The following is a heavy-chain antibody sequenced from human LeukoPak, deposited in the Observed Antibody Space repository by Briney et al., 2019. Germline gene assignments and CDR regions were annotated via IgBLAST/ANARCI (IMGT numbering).Heavy chain of an antibody. V-gene: IGHV3-30-3*01. CDR3: ARDQHYDSNGYSYFDY. CDR1: GLTFSSYA. Sequence: GRSLRLSCAASGLTFSSYAMHWVRQAPGKGLEWVAVISYDGSNKYYADSVKGRFTISRDNFKNTMYLQMNSLRAEDTAVYYCARDQHYDSNGYSYFDYWGQGTLVTVSS. D-gene: IGHD3-22*01. CDR2: ISYDGSNK. J-gene: IGHJ4*02.